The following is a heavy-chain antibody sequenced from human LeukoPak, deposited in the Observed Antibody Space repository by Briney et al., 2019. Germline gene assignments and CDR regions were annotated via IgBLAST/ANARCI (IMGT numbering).Heavy chain of an antibody. CDR1: GFIFSSYV. CDR2: ISGGGGST. CDR3: TESMRVSPRFYGMDV. J-gene: IGHJ6*02. Sequence: GGSLRLSCAASGFIFSSYVMSWVRQAPGKGLEWVSGISGGGGSTYYADSVKRRFTISRDNSKNTLYLQMNSLRAEDTAVYYCTESMRVSPRFYGMDVWGQGTTVTVSS. V-gene: IGHV3-23*01.